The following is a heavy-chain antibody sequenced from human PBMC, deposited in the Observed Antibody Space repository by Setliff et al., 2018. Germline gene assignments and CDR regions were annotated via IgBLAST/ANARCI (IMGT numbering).Heavy chain of an antibody. CDR2: IHVSGVTT. Sequence: GGSLRLSCVASTFTFSNYAVTWVRQAPGKGLQWVSSIHVSGVTTYYADSVKGRFTISRDNSRNTLYLQMNSLRAEDTAAYYCARDRIGPFLSYMDGWGKGTAVTV. D-gene: IGHD3-3*02. J-gene: IGHJ6*03. V-gene: IGHV3-23*01. CDR1: TFTFSNYA. CDR3: ARDRIGPFLSYMDG.